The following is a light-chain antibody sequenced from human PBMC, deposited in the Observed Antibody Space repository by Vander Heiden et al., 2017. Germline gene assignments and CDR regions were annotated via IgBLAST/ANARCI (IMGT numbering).Light chain of an antibody. Sequence: QSVLTQPHSASGTPGQRVTLPCSGSSSNIGSNTVNWDQQRPGTAPKRLSYSNNQRPSGVTDRFSGSKSGTSAALAIRGLQSEDEADYYCAAWDDSLNGVVFGGGTKLTVL. CDR3: AAWDDSLNGVV. CDR2: SNN. J-gene: IGLJ2*01. CDR1: SSNIGSNT. V-gene: IGLV1-44*01.